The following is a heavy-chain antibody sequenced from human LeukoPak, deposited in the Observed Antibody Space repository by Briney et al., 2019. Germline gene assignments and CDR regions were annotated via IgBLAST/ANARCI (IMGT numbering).Heavy chain of an antibody. CDR2: IIPIFGTA. Sequence: PVKVSCKASGGTFSSYAISWVRQAPGQGLEWMGGIIPIFGTANYAQKFQGRVTITADESTSTAYMELSSLRSEDTAVYYCARERDMTTVRRTHYYYGMDVWGKGTTVTVSS. CDR1: GGTFSSYA. J-gene: IGHJ6*04. CDR3: ARERDMTTVRRTHYYYGMDV. V-gene: IGHV1-69*13. D-gene: IGHD4-17*01.